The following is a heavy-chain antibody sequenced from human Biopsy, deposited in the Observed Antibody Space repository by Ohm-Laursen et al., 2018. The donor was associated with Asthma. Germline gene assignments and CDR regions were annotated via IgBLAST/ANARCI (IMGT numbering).Heavy chain of an antibody. V-gene: IGHV4-34*01. CDR2: SDHRGNT. D-gene: IGHD3-3*01. Sequence: SETLSLTCSMYGLSSSAYYWTWIRQTPGKGLEWIGESDHRGNTNTNATLKSRVTISKAKSANEFSLKLSSVTAADTAVYYCARSAKTIFGVVMGSYYYGMDVWGQGTTVTVSS. CDR1: GLSSSAYY. CDR3: ARSAKTIFGVVMGSYYYGMDV. J-gene: IGHJ6*02.